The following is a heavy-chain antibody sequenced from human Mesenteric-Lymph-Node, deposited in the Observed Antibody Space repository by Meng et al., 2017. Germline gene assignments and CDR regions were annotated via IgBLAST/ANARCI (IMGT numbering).Heavy chain of an antibody. D-gene: IGHD1-26*01. Sequence: QGQLVQSGGEVKKPGASVKVSCKASGYTFTGYYMHWVRQAPGQGLEWMGRINPNSGGTNYAQKFQGRVTMTRDTSISTAYMELSRLRSGDTAVYYCARDRGSYGWFDPWGQGTLVTVSS. V-gene: IGHV1-2*06. J-gene: IGHJ5*02. CDR1: GYTFTGYY. CDR2: INPNSGGT. CDR3: ARDRGSYGWFDP.